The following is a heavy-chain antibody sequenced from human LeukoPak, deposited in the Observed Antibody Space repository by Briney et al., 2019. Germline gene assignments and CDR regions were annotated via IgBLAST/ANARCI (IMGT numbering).Heavy chain of an antibody. CDR3: ARRIAASSRFDY. V-gene: IGHV4-34*01. CDR2: INHSGST. CDR1: GGSFSGYY. J-gene: IGHJ4*02. D-gene: IGHD6-13*01. Sequence: SETLSLTCAVYGGSFSGYYWSWIRQPPGKGVEWIGEINHSGSTNYNPSLKSRVTISVDTSKIQFSLRLNSVTAADTAVYYCARRIAASSRFDYWGQGTLVTVSS.